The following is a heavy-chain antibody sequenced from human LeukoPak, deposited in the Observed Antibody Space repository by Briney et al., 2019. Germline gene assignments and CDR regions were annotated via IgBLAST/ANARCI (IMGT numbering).Heavy chain of an antibody. Sequence: PGGSLRLSCAVPEFPVSSKYMVWVRQAPGKGLEWVSVIYSGGSTFYADSVKGRFTISRDNSKNTLNLQMSSLRADDTAVYYCARGPGGYWGQGALVT. V-gene: IGHV3-66*02. J-gene: IGHJ4*02. CDR3: ARGPGGY. D-gene: IGHD1-14*01. CDR2: IYSGGST. CDR1: EFPVSSKY.